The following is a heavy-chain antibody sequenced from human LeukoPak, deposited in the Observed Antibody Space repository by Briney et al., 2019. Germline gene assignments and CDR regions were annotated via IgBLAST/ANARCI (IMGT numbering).Heavy chain of an antibody. Sequence: GGSLRLSCAASGFTVSSNYMSWVRQAPGKGLEWVSVIYSGGSTYYADSVKDRFTISRDNAKNSLYLQMNSLRAEDTAMYYCARGEFGDLRYDCWGQGSLVTVSS. CDR2: IYSGGST. J-gene: IGHJ4*02. CDR3: ARGEFGDLRYDC. CDR1: GFTVSSNY. D-gene: IGHD4-17*01. V-gene: IGHV3-53*01.